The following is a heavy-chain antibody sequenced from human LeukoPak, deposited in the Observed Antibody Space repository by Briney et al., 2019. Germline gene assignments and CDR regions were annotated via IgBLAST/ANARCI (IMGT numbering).Heavy chain of an antibody. CDR3: ARGARWAYYFDY. CDR2: IDDSGNII. V-gene: IGHV3-11*04. CDR1: GFTFGDYY. D-gene: IGHD1-26*01. J-gene: IGHJ4*02. Sequence: GGSLRLSCAASGFTFGDYYMSWIRQAPGKGLEWVSYIDDSGNIIYYADSVKGRFTISRDNAKDTLYLHMNSLTAEDTAVYYCARGARWAYYFDYWGQGTLVTVSS.